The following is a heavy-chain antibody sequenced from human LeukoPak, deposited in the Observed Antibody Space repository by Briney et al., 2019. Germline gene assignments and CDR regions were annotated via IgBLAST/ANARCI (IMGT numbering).Heavy chain of an antibody. CDR3: ARGILYSSSWRYAFDI. Sequence: SVKVSCKASGGTFSSYAISWVRQAPGQGLEWMGGIIPIFGTANYAQKFQGRVTITADESTSTAYMELSSLRSEDMAVYYCARGILYSSSWRYAFDIWGQGTMVTVSS. CDR2: IIPIFGTA. V-gene: IGHV1-69*13. J-gene: IGHJ3*02. CDR1: GGTFSSYA. D-gene: IGHD6-13*01.